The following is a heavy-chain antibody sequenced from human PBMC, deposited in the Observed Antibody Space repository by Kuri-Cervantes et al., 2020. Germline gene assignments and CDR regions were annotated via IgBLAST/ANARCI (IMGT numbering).Heavy chain of an antibody. CDR1: GGSFSGYY. D-gene: IGHD3-22*01. CDR3: AREHRATMIVVGDDAFDI. J-gene: IGHJ3*02. V-gene: IGHV4-4*07. CDR2: IYTSGST. Sequence: ETLSLTCAVYGGSFSGYYWSWIRQPPGKGLEWIGRIYTSGSTNYNPSLKSRVTISVDKSKNQFSLKLSSVTAADTAVYYCAREHRATMIVVGDDAFDIWGQGTMVTVSS.